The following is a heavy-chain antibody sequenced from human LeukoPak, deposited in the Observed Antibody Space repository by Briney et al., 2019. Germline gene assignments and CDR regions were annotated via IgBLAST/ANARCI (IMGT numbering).Heavy chain of an antibody. CDR1: GFTVSSNY. CDR3: ARETLEGGAKYAFDI. J-gene: IGHJ3*02. CDR2: IYSGGST. Sequence: PGGSLRLSCAASGFTVSSNYMSWVRQAPGKGLEWVSVIYSGGSTYYADSVKGRFTISRDNSKNTLYLQMNSLRAEDTAVYYCARETLEGGAKYAFDIWGQGTMVTVSS. D-gene: IGHD1-26*01. V-gene: IGHV3-66*01.